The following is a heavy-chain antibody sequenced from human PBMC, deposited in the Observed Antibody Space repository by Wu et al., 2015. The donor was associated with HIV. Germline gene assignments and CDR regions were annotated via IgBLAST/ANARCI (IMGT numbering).Heavy chain of an antibody. CDR3: ARGPSSSRWELNPYYYHYYMDV. V-gene: IGHV1-2*02. D-gene: IGHD4-23*01. CDR2: INPKTGDT. Sequence: VQLVQSGPEVKRPRASVKVSCRSSQSTFNDYYIHWVRQAPGQGLEWMGWINPKTGDTDSAHTFVGRLTMTRDTSIATAYLELTWLTYDDTAVIFCARGPSSSRWELNPYYYHYYMDVWGTGTPVIVSS. CDR1: QSTFNDYY. J-gene: IGHJ6*03.